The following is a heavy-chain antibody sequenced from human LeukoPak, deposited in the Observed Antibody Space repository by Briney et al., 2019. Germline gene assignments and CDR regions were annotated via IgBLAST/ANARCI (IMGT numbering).Heavy chain of an antibody. CDR2: IRTIANNYAT. J-gene: IGHJ4*02. D-gene: IGHD3-22*01. V-gene: IGHV3-73*01. CDR3: TNYDNSGNYYVNY. Sequence: PGGSLRLSCAASGFTFSGSAMHWVRQASGKGLEWVGRIRTIANNYATACAASVKGRFTISRDDSKNTAYLQMNSLETEDTAVYYCTNYDNSGNYYVNYWGQGTLVTVSS. CDR1: GFTFSGSA.